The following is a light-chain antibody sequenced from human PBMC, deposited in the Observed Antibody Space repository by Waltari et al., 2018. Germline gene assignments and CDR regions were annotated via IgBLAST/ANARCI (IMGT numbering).Light chain of an antibody. Sequence: DIVMTQTPLSLPVTPGEPAFISCRSSQSLLHSDGYTYLDWYLQRPGHSSQLLIYLHSRRPSGVPYSFSVSGSGTDFTLKISRVEAVDVWIYFCMQGTPLPFTFGPGTKLDIK. CDR1: QSLLHSDGYTY. CDR2: LHS. J-gene: IGKJ3*01. CDR3: MQGTPLPFT. V-gene: IGKV2-40*01.